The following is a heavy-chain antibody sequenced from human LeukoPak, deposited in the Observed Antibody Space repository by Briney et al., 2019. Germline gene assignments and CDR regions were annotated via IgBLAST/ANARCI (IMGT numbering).Heavy chain of an antibody. CDR2: IYYSGST. CDR1: GGSISSYY. V-gene: IGHV4-59*01. J-gene: IGHJ4*02. D-gene: IGHD1-26*01. CDR3: ARASGSSDFDY. Sequence: SETLSLTCTVSGGSISSYYWSWIRQPPGKGLEWIGYIYYSGSTNYNPSLKSRVTISVDTSKNQFSLKLSSVIAADTAVYYCARASGSSDFDYWGQGTLATVSS.